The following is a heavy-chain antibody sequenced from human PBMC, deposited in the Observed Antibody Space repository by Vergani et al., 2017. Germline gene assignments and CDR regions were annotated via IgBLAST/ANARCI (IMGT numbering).Heavy chain of an antibody. Sequence: EVQLLESGGGLVQPGGSLRLSCAASGFTFSSYAMSWVRQAPGKGLEWVSAISARYPSTYYADSVKGRFTISRDNAKSSLYLQMNSLRAEDTGVYYCAKDREETYQLLLPEYWGQGTLVTVSS. CDR3: AKDREETYQLLLPEY. CDR2: ISARYPST. V-gene: IGHV3-23*01. J-gene: IGHJ4*02. CDR1: GFTFSSYA. D-gene: IGHD2-15*01.